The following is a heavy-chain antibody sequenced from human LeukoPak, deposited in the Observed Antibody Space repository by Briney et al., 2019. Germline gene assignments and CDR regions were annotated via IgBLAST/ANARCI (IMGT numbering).Heavy chain of an antibody. D-gene: IGHD1-26*01. J-gene: IGHJ5*02. CDR1: GGSISSGSYY. CDR3: AREPSRGSYQDWLDP. CDR2: IYTSGST. V-gene: IGHV4-61*02. Sequence: SQTLSLTCTVSGGSISSGSYYWSWIRQPAGKGLEWIGRIYTSGSTNYSPSLKSRVTISVDTSKNQFSLKLSSVTAADTAVYYCAREPSRGSYQDWLDPWGQGTLVTVSS.